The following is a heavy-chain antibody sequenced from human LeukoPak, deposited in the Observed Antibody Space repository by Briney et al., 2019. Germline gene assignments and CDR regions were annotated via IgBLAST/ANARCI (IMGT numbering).Heavy chain of an antibody. CDR2: IKQDGSER. CDR3: VRDTGGIGSYPDF. CDR1: GFTFRRYW. V-gene: IGHV3-7*01. D-gene: IGHD1-26*01. Sequence: GGSLRLSCAASGFTFRRYWMSWVRQAPGQGLEWVANIKQDGSERYYVDSVRGRFTVSRNNDRNSVYLQLNSLRVDEKAVYFCVRDTGGIGSYPDFWGQGTLVTVSS. J-gene: IGHJ4*02.